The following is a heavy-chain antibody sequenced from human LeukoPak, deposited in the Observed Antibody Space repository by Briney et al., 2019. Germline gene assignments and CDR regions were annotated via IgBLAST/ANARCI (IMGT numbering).Heavy chain of an antibody. CDR1: GFTFSSYG. CDR3: ARDKYVSTISSSWSFAF. CDR2: IRFDGTNK. Sequence: PGGSLRLSCAASGFTFSSYGMHWVRQAPGKGLEWMAFIRFDGTNKYHADSVTGRFTVSRDNSKNTLFLQMNSLIFEDTAIYYCARDKYVSTISSSWSFAFWGQGTLATVSP. J-gene: IGHJ4*02. V-gene: IGHV3-30*02. D-gene: IGHD6-13*01.